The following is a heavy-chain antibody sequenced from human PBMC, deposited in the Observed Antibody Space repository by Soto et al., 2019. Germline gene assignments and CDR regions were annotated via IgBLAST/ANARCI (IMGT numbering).Heavy chain of an antibody. Sequence: GGSLRLSCAASGFTFSSYGMHWVRQAPGKGLEWVAVISYDGSNKYYADSVKGRFTISRDNSKNTLYLQMNSLRAEDTAVYYCAKGIAARRPPGKPLWGQGTMVTVSS. V-gene: IGHV3-30*18. CDR2: ISYDGSNK. D-gene: IGHD6-6*01. CDR3: AKGIAARRPPGKPL. CDR1: GFTFSSYG. J-gene: IGHJ3*01.